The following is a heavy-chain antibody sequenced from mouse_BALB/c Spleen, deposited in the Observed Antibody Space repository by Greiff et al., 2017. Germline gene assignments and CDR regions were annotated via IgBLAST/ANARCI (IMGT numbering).Heavy chain of an antibody. CDR2: IDPENGNT. V-gene: IGHV14-1*02. D-gene: IGHD1-1*01. CDR1: GFNIKDYY. J-gene: IGHJ4*01. Sequence: EVKLVESGAELVRPGALVKLSCKASGFNIKDYYMHWVKQRPEQGLEWIGWIDPENGNTIYDPKFQGKASITADTSSNTAYLQLSSLTSEDTAVYYCARGGSSYAMDYWGQGTSVTVSS. CDR3: ARGGSSYAMDY.